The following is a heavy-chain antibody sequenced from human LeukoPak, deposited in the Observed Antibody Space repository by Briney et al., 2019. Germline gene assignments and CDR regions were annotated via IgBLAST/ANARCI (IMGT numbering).Heavy chain of an antibody. J-gene: IGHJ4*02. V-gene: IGHV1-46*01. CDR1: GYTFANYY. D-gene: IGHD3-3*01. CDR2: INPSGGST. CDR3: ARTRFKVLSHFSLILEWSEEFDY. Sequence: ASVKVSCKASGYTFANYYMHWVRQAPGQGLERMGLINPSGGSTSYAQKFQGRVTMTRDTSTSTVYMELSSLRSEDTAVYYCARTRFKVLSHFSLILEWSEEFDYWGQGTLVTVSS.